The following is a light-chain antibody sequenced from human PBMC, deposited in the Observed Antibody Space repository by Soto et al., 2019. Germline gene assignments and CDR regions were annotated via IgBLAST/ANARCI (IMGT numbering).Light chain of an antibody. J-gene: IGLJ1*01. CDR3: CAYAATYTYV. V-gene: IGLV1-40*01. CDR2: NNS. Sequence: QLVLTQPPSVSGAPGQRVTISCTGSSSDIGAGYRVRWYQQVPGTAPKVLIYNNSNRPSGVPARFSGSKFGNTASLTISGLQAEDEAEYYCCAYAATYTYVFGTGTKLTVL. CDR1: SSDIGAGYR.